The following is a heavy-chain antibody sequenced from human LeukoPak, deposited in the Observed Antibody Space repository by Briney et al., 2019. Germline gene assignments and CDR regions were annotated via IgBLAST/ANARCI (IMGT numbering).Heavy chain of an antibody. CDR2: ISYSGST. Sequence: PSETLSLTCSVSGGSISSGDYYWSWIRQPPWKGLEWIGYISYSGSTYYNPSLKSRVTISVDTSKNPFSLKLSSVAATTAAVCSRARDCYSGYSYGCLDHWGQGTLVTVSS. V-gene: IGHV4-30-4*08. CDR3: ARDCYSGYSYGCLDH. J-gene: IGHJ5*02. D-gene: IGHD5-18*01. CDR1: GGSISSGDYY.